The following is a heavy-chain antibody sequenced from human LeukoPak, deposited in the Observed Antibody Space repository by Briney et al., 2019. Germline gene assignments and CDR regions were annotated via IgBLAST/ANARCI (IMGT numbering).Heavy chain of an antibody. V-gene: IGHV4-59*01. CDR3: ARDLRRRVTAIGYGPNEYYYYMDV. CDR1: GGSISSYY. Sequence: SETLSLTCTVSGGSISSYYWSWIRQPPGKGLEWIGYIYYSGSTNYNPSLKSRVTISVDTSKNQFSLKLSSVTAADTAVYYCARDLRRRVTAIGYGPNEYYYYMDVWGEGTTVTISS. CDR2: IYYSGST. D-gene: IGHD4/OR15-4a*01. J-gene: IGHJ6*03.